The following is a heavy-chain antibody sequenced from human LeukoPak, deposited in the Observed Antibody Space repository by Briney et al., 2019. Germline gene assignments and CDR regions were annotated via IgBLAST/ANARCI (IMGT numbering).Heavy chain of an antibody. CDR3: ARAELWLRI. D-gene: IGHD5-12*01. Sequence: AETLSLTCTVSGGSISSYYWSWIRQPPGKGLEWIGYIYYSGSTNYNPSLKSRVTISVDTSKNQFSLKLSSVTAADTAVYYCARAELWLRIWGQGTLVTVSS. V-gene: IGHV4-59*01. J-gene: IGHJ4*02. CDR2: IYYSGST. CDR1: GGSISSYY.